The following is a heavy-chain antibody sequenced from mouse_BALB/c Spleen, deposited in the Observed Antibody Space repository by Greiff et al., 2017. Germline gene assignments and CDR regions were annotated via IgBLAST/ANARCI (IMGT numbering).Heavy chain of an antibody. Sequence: VQLQQSGPELVKPGASVRISCKASGYTFTSYYIHWVKQRPGQGLEWIGWIYPGNVNTKYNEKFKGKATLTADKSSSTAYMQLSSLTSEDSAVYFCAREGNYYGSSLDYWGQGTTLTVSS. V-gene: IGHV1S56*01. D-gene: IGHD1-1*01. CDR3: AREGNYYGSSLDY. CDR1: GYTFTSYY. CDR2: IYPGNVNT. J-gene: IGHJ2*01.